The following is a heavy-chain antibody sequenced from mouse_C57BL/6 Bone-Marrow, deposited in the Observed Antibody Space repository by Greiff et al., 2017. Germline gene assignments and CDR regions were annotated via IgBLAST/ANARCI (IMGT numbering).Heavy chain of an antibody. CDR2: IYPGDGDT. CDR1: GYAFSSYW. V-gene: IGHV1-80*01. J-gene: IGHJ3*01. Sequence: VQRVESGAELVKPGASVKISCKASGYAFSSYWMNWVKQRPGKGLEWIGQIYPGDGDTNYNGKFKGKATLTADKSSSTAYMQLSSLTAEDSAVYFCARRTHGNFAWFAYWGQGTLVTVSA. D-gene: IGHD2-1*01. CDR3: ARRTHGNFAWFAY.